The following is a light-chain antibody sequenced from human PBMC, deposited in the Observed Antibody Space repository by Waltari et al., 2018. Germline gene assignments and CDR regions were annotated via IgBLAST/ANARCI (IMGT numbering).Light chain of an antibody. V-gene: IGKV3-11*01. CDR3: QQRSNWLT. Sequence: EIVLTQSPATLSLSPGERATLSCRASQSVSSYLAWYQQKPGQAPRLLIYEAPNRATGIPARFSGSGSGTDFTLTISSLEPEDFAVYYCQQRSNWLTFGGGTKVEIK. J-gene: IGKJ4*01. CDR1: QSVSSY. CDR2: EAP.